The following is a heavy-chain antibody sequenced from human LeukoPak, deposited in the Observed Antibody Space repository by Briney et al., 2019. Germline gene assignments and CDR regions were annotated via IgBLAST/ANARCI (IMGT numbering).Heavy chain of an antibody. Sequence: GGSLRLSCAASGFTFSSYAMSWVRQAPGKGLEWVSAISGSGGSTYYADSVEGRFTISRDNSKNTLYLQMNSLRAEDTAVYYCAKDTVEEYYDYVWGSYRYGYFDYWGQGTLVTVSS. CDR1: GFTFSSYA. V-gene: IGHV3-23*01. CDR2: ISGSGGST. CDR3: AKDTVEEYYDYVWGSYRYGYFDY. J-gene: IGHJ4*02. D-gene: IGHD3-16*02.